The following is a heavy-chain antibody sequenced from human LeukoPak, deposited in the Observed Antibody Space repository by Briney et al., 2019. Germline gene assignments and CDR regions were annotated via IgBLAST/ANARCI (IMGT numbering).Heavy chain of an antibody. CDR1: GGSISSSNW. J-gene: IGHJ4*02. V-gene: IGHV4-4*02. CDR3: ARRAARGPYFDY. CDR2: IYHSEST. D-gene: IGHD6-6*01. Sequence: KTSGTLSLTCAVSGGSISSSNWWSWVRQPPGKGLEWIGEIYHSESTNYNSSLKSRVTISVDKSKDQFSLKLSSVTAADTAVYYCARRAARGPYFDYWGQGTLVTVSS.